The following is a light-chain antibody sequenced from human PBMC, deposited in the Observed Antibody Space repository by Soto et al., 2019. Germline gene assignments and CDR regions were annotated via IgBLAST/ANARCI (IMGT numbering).Light chain of an antibody. Sequence: DIQMTQSPPSLSASVGDTLTITCQASQDISNYLNWYQQKLGKAPKLLIYDASNLEPGVPSRFSGSGSGTDFTLTITSLQPEDFAVYYCQQRSNWPITFGQGTRLEIK. CDR2: DAS. V-gene: IGKV1-33*01. J-gene: IGKJ5*01. CDR3: QQRSNWPIT. CDR1: QDISNY.